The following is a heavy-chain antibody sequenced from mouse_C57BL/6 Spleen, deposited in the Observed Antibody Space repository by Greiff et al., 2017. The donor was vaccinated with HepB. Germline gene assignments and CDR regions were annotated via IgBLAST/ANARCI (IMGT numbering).Heavy chain of an antibody. Sequence: EVQLQQSGPELVKPGASVKISCKASGYSFTDYNMNWVKQSNGKSLEWIGVINPNYGTTSYNQKFKGKATLTVDQSSSTAYMQLNSLTSEDSAVYYCAGFYYSSSYRYFDVWGTGTTVTVSS. V-gene: IGHV1-39*01. J-gene: IGHJ1*03. CDR3: AGFYYSSSYRYFDV. CDR1: GYSFTDYN. D-gene: IGHD1-1*01. CDR2: INPNYGTT.